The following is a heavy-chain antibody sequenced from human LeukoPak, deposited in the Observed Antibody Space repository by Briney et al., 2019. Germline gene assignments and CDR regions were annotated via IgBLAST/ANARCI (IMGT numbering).Heavy chain of an antibody. CDR3: ARAWGDSSSWYAEPNAFDI. Sequence: SETLSLTCTVSDDSITMYYWSWIRQPPGKGLEWIGYIYYSGSTNYNPSLKSRVTISVDMSKNQFSLKLSSVTAADTAVYYCARAWGDSSSWYAEPNAFDIWGQGTMVTVSS. J-gene: IGHJ3*02. D-gene: IGHD6-13*01. V-gene: IGHV4-59*01. CDR1: DDSITMYY. CDR2: IYYSGST.